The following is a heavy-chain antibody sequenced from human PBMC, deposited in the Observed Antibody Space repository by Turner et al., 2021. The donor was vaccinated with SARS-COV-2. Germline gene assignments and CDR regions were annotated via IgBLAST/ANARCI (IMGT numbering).Heavy chain of an antibody. CDR1: GFSFGGSI. Sequence: QLFESGGGLEESGKSPRLSCVASGFSFGGSIIAWVRRAPGKGLEFVSSIAAGADYTFYSDSVGGRFAVSRDNLKNTLYLEMNSLRVGDSALYYCARVASYYFDGRLWVGPLDTWGQGTLVSVS. CDR3: ARVASYYFDGRLWVGPLDT. CDR2: IAAGADYT. D-gene: IGHD3-9*01. V-gene: IGHV3-23*01. J-gene: IGHJ5*01.